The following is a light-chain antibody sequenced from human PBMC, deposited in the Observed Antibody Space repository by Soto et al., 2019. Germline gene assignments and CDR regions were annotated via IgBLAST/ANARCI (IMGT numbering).Light chain of an antibody. CDR1: QSITNY. CDR2: AAS. CDR3: QQSYSAPRT. J-gene: IGKJ2*01. Sequence: DIQMTQSPSSLTASVGDRVTITCRASQSITNYLSWYQQRPGKAPKLLIHAASNLQSGVPSRFSGSGSEIDFSLPISSLQPEDFATYYCQQSYSAPRTFGQGTKVEIK. V-gene: IGKV1-39*01.